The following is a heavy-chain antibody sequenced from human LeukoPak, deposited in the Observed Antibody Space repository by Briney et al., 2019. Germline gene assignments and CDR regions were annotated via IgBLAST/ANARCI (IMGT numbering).Heavy chain of an antibody. D-gene: IGHD3-10*01. CDR3: ARDYCGRTTFDY. CDR1: GYSISSGYF. CDR2: IYNSGST. J-gene: IGHJ4*02. V-gene: IGHV4-38-2*01. Sequence: PSETLSLTCVVSGYSISSGYFWGWIRPPPGKGLEGIATIYNSGSTFYTHSLKSRVTISVDTSKNPFSLQLNPVTAADKSVYYCARDYCGRTTFDYWGQGTLVTVSS.